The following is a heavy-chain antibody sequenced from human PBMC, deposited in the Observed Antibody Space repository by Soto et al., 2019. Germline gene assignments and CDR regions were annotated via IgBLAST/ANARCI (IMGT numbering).Heavy chain of an antibody. CDR1: GGSVSSGSYY. CDR3: ARGEGGIQLWLRNYYYYGMDV. Sequence: PSETLSLTCTVSGGSVSSGSYYWSWIRHPPGKGLEWIGYIYYSGSTNYNPSLKSRVTISVDTSKNQFSLKLSSVTAADTAVYYCARGEGGIQLWLRNYYYYGMDVWGQGTTVTVSS. V-gene: IGHV4-61*01. D-gene: IGHD5-18*01. J-gene: IGHJ6*02. CDR2: IYYSGST.